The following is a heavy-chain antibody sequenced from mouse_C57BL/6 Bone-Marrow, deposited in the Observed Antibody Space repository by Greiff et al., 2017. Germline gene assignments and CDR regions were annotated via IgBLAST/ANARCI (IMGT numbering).Heavy chain of an antibody. J-gene: IGHJ2*01. CDR3: ARRDSSGFYYFGY. CDR1: GYTFTGYW. CDR2: ILPGSGST. V-gene: IGHV1-9*01. D-gene: IGHD3-2*02. Sequence: VQLQQSGAELMKPGASVKLSCKATGYTFTGYWIEWVKQRPGHGLEWIGEILPGSGSTNYNEKFKGKATFTADTSSNTAYMQLSSLTTEDSAIYYCARRDSSGFYYFGYWGQGTTLTVSS.